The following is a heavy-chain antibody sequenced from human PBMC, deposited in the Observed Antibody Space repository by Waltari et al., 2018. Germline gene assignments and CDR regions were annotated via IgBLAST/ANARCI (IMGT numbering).Heavy chain of an antibody. CDR2: IYPGDSDT. CDR3: AREKGFSSGNFDY. D-gene: IGHD6-19*01. V-gene: IGHV5-51*01. Sequence: EVQLVQSGAEVKKPGESLKIPCKGSGYSFTTYWLGWVRQMPGKGLEWMGFIYPGDSDTRYSPSFQGQVTISVDTSISTAYLQWSTLKASDTAMYFCAREKGFSSGNFDYWGQGTVVTVSS. J-gene: IGHJ4*02. CDR1: GYSFTTYW.